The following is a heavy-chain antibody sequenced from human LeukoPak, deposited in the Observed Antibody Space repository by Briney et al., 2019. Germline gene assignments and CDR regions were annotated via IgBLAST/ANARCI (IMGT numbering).Heavy chain of an antibody. CDR2: ISYDGSNK. D-gene: IGHD6-13*01. V-gene: IGHV3-30*03. Sequence: GGSLRLSCAASGFTFSSYGMHWVRQAPGKGLEWVAVISYDGSNKYYADSVKGRFTISRDNSKNTLYLQMNSLRAEDTAVYYCARDRGRLSYSSSWNAFDIWGQGTMVTVSS. CDR1: GFTFSSYG. J-gene: IGHJ3*02. CDR3: ARDRGRLSYSSSWNAFDI.